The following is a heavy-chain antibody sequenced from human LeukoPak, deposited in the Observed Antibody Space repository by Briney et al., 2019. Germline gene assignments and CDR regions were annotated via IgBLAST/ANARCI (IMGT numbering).Heavy chain of an antibody. CDR2: IKSKTDGGTT. J-gene: IGHJ4*02. CDR3: TTDLADRNYYDSSPFYRY. Sequence: PGGSLRLSCAASGFTFSNAWMSWVRQAPGKGLEWVGRIKSKTDGGTTDYAAPVKGRFTISRDDSKNTLYLQMNSLKTEDTAVYYCTTDLADRNYYDSSPFYRYWGQGTLVTVSS. V-gene: IGHV3-15*01. D-gene: IGHD3-22*01. CDR1: GFTFSNAW.